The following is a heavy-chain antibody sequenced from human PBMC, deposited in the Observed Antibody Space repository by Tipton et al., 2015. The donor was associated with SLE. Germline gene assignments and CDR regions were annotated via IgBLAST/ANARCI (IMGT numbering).Heavy chain of an antibody. J-gene: IGHJ2*01. V-gene: IGHV3-33*06. CDR1: GFTFSSYG. CDR2: IWYDGSNK. CDR3: AKAAMGWGGQGWYFDL. Sequence: SLRLSCAASGFTFSSYGMHWVRQAPGKGLEWVAVIWYDGSNKYYADSVKGRFTISRDNSKNTLYLQMNSLRAEDTAVYYCAKAAMGWGGQGWYFDLWGRGSLVTVSS. D-gene: IGHD3-10*01.